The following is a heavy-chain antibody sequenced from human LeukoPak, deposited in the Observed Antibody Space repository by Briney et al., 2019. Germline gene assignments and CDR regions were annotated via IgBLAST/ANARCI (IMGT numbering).Heavy chain of an antibody. CDR1: GGSISSDY. V-gene: IGHV4-59*01. Sequence: PSGTLSLTCSVSGGSISSDYWSWIRQPPGKGLEWIGYIYYSGSTNYNSSLKSRVTISVDTSKNQISLNLRSVTAADTAVYYCARVQGGWFDPWGQGTPVTVSS. D-gene: IGHD3-16*01. J-gene: IGHJ5*02. CDR3: ARVQGGWFDP. CDR2: IYYSGST.